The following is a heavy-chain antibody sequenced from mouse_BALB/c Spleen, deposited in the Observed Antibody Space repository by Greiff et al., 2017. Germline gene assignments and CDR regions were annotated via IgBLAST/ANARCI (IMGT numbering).Heavy chain of an antibody. J-gene: IGHJ3*01. CDR1: GFNIKDTY. CDR2: IDPANGNT. Sequence: EVQLQQSGAELVKPGASVKLSCTASGFNIKDTYMHWVKQRPEQGLEWIGRIDPANGNTKYDPKFQGKATITADTSSNTAYLQLSSLTSEDTAVYYCARQLGLLALFAYWGQGTLVTVSA. D-gene: IGHD3-1*01. CDR3: ARQLGLLALFAY. V-gene: IGHV14-3*02.